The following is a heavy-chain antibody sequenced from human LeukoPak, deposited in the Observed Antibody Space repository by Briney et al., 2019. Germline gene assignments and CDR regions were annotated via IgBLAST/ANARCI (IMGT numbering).Heavy chain of an antibody. J-gene: IGHJ6*04. CDR1: GWTFSGYY. Sequence: TEAVSLTCAVYGWTFSGYYWSWIRQPPGKGLEWIGEINHSGSTNYNPSLMRGVTISVDTSKNQFSLKLRSVTAADTAVYYCKRWGSSGYFSLDGDVWGKGTTVTVSS. D-gene: IGHD3-22*01. CDR2: INHSGST. V-gene: IGHV4-34*08. CDR3: KRWGSSGYFSLDGDV.